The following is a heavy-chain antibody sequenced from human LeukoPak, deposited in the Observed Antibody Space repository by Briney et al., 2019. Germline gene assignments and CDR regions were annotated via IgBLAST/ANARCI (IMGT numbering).Heavy chain of an antibody. J-gene: IGHJ4*02. Sequence: ASVKVSCKSSGYTLTGYYMHWVRQAPGQGLAWMGWINPNSGGTNYAQKFQGRVTMTRDTSISTAYMELSRLRSDDTAVYYCARVRLRGIAVAGYDYWGQGTLVTVSS. CDR1: GYTLTGYY. D-gene: IGHD6-19*01. CDR2: INPNSGGT. CDR3: ARVRLRGIAVAGYDY. V-gene: IGHV1-2*02.